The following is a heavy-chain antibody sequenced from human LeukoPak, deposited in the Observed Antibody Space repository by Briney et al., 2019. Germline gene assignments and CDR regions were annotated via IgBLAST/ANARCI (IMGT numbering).Heavy chain of an antibody. CDR3: ARDGGLDY. CDR1: GYTFTSYG. CDR2: INPDSGGT. V-gene: IGHV1-2*02. Sequence: ASVKVPCKASGYTFTSYGISWVRQAPGQGLEWMGWINPDSGGTNSAQKFQGRVTMTRDTSISTVYMELSRLRSDDTAVFYCARDGGLDYWGQGTLVTVSS. D-gene: IGHD3-16*01. J-gene: IGHJ4*02.